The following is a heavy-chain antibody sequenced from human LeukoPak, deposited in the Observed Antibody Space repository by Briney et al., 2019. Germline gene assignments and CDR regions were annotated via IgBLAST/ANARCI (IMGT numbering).Heavy chain of an antibody. V-gene: IGHV3-21*01. D-gene: IGHD2-2*01. J-gene: IGHJ4*02. CDR2: ISSSSSYI. Sequence: PGGSLTLSCAASGFTFSSYSMNWVGQAPGKGLEWVSSISSSSSYIYYADSVKGRFTISRDNAKNSLYLQMNSLRAEDTAVYYCARVDEDIVVVPAAESVDYWGQGTLVTVSS. CDR3: ARVDEDIVVVPAAESVDY. CDR1: GFTFSSYS.